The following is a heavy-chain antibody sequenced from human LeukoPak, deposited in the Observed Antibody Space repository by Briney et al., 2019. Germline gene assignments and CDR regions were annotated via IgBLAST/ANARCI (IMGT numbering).Heavy chain of an antibody. V-gene: IGHV6-1*01. J-gene: IGHJ4*02. CDR2: TYYRSNWYS. Sequence: SQTLSLTCAISGDSVSSNSATWNWIRLSPSRGLEWLGRTYYRSNWYSDYAVSVKSRITITPDTSKNQFSLQLNSVTPEDAAIYYCARDDRTIKFTMDVWGQGTLVTVSS. CDR1: GDSVSSNSAT. D-gene: IGHD3-10*01. CDR3: ARDDRTIKFTMDV.